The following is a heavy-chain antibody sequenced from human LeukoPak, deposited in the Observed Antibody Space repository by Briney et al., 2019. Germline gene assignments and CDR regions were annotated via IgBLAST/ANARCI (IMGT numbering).Heavy chain of an antibody. V-gene: IGHV3-30*18. CDR2: ISYDGSNK. D-gene: IGHD5-18*01. CDR3: AKDRVGYSSYLGY. J-gene: IGHJ4*02. CDR1: GFTFSSYG. Sequence: GRSLRLSCAASGFTFSSYGMHWVRQAPGKGLEWVAVISYDGSNKYYADSVKGRFTISRDNSKNTLYLQMNSLRAEDTAVYYCAKDRVGYSSYLGYWGQGTLVTVSS.